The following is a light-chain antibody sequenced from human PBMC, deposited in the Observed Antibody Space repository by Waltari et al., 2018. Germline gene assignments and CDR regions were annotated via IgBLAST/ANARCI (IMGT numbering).Light chain of an antibody. J-gene: IGLJ2*01. CDR1: NIGSKK. Sequence: SYVPTQPPSVSVPPGKTARITCGGKNIGSKKAPWYQQEPGQAPVLVVYDDSDRPSGIPERFSGSNSGNTATLTISRVEAGDEADYYCQVWDSSSDHVVFGGGTKLTVL. CDR3: QVWDSSSDHVV. V-gene: IGLV3-21*03. CDR2: DDS.